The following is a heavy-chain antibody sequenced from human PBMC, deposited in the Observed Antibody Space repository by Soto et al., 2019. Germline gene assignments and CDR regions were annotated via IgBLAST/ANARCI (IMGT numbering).Heavy chain of an antibody. CDR2: INHSGST. CDR1: GGSFSGYY. J-gene: IGHJ6*03. Sequence: PSETLSLTCAAYGGSFSGYYWSWIRQPPGKGLEWIGEINHSGSTNYNPSLKSRVTISVDTSKNQFSLKLSSVTAADTAVYYCARGVNGCSSTSCYRDYYYYYYMDVWGKGTTVTVSS. V-gene: IGHV4-34*01. CDR3: ARGVNGCSSTSCYRDYYYYYYMDV. D-gene: IGHD2-2*01.